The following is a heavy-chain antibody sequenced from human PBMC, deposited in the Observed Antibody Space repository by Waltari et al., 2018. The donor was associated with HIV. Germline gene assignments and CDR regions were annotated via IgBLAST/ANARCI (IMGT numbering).Heavy chain of an antibody. Sequence: QVQLEESGGGVVQPGGSLRLTCYGSGVGFRNYGRHWVHQAPGKGLEWVAFIRFYGSNKYYVDSVKCRVTISRDNSKNTLYLQIDSLRAEDTAVYYCAKQWKRPYYGMDAWGQGTTVTVSS. D-gene: IGHD6-19*01. CDR2: IRFYGSNK. V-gene: IGHV3-30*02. J-gene: IGHJ6*02. CDR3: AKQWKRPYYGMDA. CDR1: GVGFRNYG.